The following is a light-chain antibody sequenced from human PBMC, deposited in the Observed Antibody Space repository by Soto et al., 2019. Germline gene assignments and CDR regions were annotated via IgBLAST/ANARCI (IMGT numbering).Light chain of an antibody. J-gene: IGLJ1*01. CDR3: SSYTISTTLV. V-gene: IGLV2-14*01. CDR1: SSDVGGYNY. Sequence: QSVLTQPASVSGSPGQSITISCTGTSSDVGGYNYVSWYQQHPGKAPKLMIYEVSNRPSGVSIRFSGSKSGNTASLTISGLQAEDVADYYCSSYTISTTLVFGTGTNVTVL. CDR2: EVS.